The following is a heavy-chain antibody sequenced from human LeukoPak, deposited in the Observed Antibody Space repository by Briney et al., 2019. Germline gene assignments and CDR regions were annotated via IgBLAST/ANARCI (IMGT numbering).Heavy chain of an antibody. D-gene: IGHD3-22*01. CDR2: ISYDGSNK. CDR1: GFTFSSYA. Sequence: GGSLRLSCAASGFTFSSYAMHWVRQAPGKGLEWVAVISYDGSNKYYADSVKGRFTISRDNSKNTLYLQMNSLRAEDTAVYYCAREGRSYYYDSSGYYSNYYYYGMDVWGQGTTVTVSS. V-gene: IGHV3-30-3*01. CDR3: AREGRSYYYDSSGYYSNYYYYGMDV. J-gene: IGHJ6*02.